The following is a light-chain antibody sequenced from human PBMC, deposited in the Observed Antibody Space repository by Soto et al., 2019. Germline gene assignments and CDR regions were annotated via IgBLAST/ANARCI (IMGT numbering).Light chain of an antibody. Sequence: EIVLTQSPATLSLSPGQRATLSCRASQSVSSYLAWYQQKPGQAHRLLIYDASNRATGIPARFSGSGAGTDFTLTISSLGPEELADDYCQQGSNWLTFGGGTKVEIK. CDR2: DAS. V-gene: IGKV3-11*01. CDR1: QSVSSY. J-gene: IGKJ4*01. CDR3: QQGSNWLT.